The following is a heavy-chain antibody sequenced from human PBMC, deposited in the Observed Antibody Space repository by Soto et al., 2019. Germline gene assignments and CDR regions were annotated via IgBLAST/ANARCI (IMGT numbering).Heavy chain of an antibody. J-gene: IGHJ6*02. CDR2: IFFTGLT. V-gene: IGHV4-61*01. CDR1: GGSVTTGSYN. CDR3: ARDGHGMDV. Sequence: QVQLQESGPGLVRPSETLSLTCTVSGGSVTTGSYNWSWIRRPPGKGLEWIGNIFFTGLTHYNPSLNTRVTMSVDTSKNQFSLTVTSVTAADTAVYYCARDGHGMDVWGQGTTVTVSS.